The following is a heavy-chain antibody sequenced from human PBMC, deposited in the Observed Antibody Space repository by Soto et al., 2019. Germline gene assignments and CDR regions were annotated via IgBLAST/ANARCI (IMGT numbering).Heavy chain of an antibody. V-gene: IGHV4-34*01. D-gene: IGHD3-10*01. Sequence: SETLSLPCAGYGGFFSGYYWSWIRQPPGKGLGGIGEINHSGSTNYNPSLKSRVTISVDTSKNQFSLKLSSVTAADTAVYYCARGLGRISMVRGPFGYWAQGTLVTVSA. J-gene: IGHJ4*02. CDR1: GGFFSGYY. CDR2: INHSGST. CDR3: ARGLGRISMVRGPFGY.